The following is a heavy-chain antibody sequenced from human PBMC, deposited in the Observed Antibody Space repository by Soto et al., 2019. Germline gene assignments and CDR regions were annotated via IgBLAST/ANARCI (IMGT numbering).Heavy chain of an antibody. J-gene: IGHJ4*02. V-gene: IGHV4-39*01. D-gene: IGHD6-19*01. CDR3: ARQVVDGTVAGTGSFDY. CDR1: GCSIRSTSYY. Sequence: SETQSLTSTFSGCSIRSTSYYWVWIRQPPGKGLEWIGSFYYSGSTYYNPSLKSRVTVSVDTSENQFSLKLSSVTAADTAVYYCARQVVDGTVAGTGSFDYWGQGTLVTVLL. CDR2: FYYSGST.